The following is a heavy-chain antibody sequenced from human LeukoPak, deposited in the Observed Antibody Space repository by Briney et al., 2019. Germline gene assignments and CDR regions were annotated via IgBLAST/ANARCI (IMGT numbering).Heavy chain of an antibody. J-gene: IGHJ6*03. D-gene: IGHD3-10*01. V-gene: IGHV1-2*02. CDR3: ARDRGRISDYYASERSLHYCVDV. CDR2: INPNSGGT. CDR1: GYTFTDYY. Sequence: ASVKVSCKASGYTFTDYYMYWVRQAPGQGLEWMGWINPNSGGTSYAQRLRGRVTMTRDTSISTAYMNLSRLTSDDTAVYYCARDRGRISDYYASERSLHYCVDVWGKGTTVTVSS.